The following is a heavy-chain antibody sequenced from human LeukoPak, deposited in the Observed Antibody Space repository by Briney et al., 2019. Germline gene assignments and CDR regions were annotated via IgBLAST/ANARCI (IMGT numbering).Heavy chain of an antibody. D-gene: IGHD1-7*01. J-gene: IGHJ4*02. CDR1: GFTFSSYW. Sequence: GGSLRLSCAASGFTFSSYWMHWARQAPGKGLVWVSRINTDGSSTSYADSVKGRFTISRDNAKNTLYLQMNSLRAGDTAVYYCAKDTNWNYETLFDYWGQGTLVTVSS. CDR2: INTDGSST. V-gene: IGHV3-74*01. CDR3: AKDTNWNYETLFDY.